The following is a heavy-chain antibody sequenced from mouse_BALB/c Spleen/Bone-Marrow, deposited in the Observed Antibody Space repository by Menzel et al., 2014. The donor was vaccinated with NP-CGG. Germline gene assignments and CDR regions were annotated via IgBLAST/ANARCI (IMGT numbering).Heavy chain of an antibody. D-gene: IGHD1-1*01. Sequence: EVKLVESGGGLVEPGGSLKLSCAASGFTFSSYAMSWVRQTPEKRLEWVATIGSGGSYTYYPDSVKGRFTISRDNAKNTLYLQMSSLRSEDTAMYYCARHITTVVADYWGQGTTLTVSS. V-gene: IGHV5-9-3*01. CDR2: IGSGGSYT. CDR1: GFTFSSYA. CDR3: ARHITTVVADY. J-gene: IGHJ2*01.